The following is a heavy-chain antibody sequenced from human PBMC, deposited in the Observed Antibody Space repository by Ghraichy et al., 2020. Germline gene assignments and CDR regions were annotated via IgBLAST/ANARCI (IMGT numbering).Heavy chain of an antibody. J-gene: IGHJ5*02. CDR2: IYYSGST. CDR1: GGSISSSSYY. D-gene: IGHD6-13*01. Sequence: SETLSLTCTVSGGSISSSSYYWGWIRQPPGKGLEWIGSIYYSGSTYYNPSLKSRVTISVDTSKNQFSLKLSSVTAADTAVYYCARLYSSSWPPGRWFDPWGQGTLVTVSS. V-gene: IGHV4-39*01. CDR3: ARLYSSSWPPGRWFDP.